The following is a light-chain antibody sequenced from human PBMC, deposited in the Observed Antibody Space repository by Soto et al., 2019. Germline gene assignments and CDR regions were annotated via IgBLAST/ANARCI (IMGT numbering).Light chain of an antibody. Sequence: QSVLTQPPSVSGAPGQRVTISCTGNNSNIGAGFDVHWYQQFPGTAPKLLIYRNSNRPSGVPDRFSGSKSGTSASLAITGLQAEDEADYYCQSFWLFGGGTKLTVL. CDR1: NSNIGAGFD. J-gene: IGLJ2*01. CDR2: RNS. CDR3: QSFWL. V-gene: IGLV1-40*01.